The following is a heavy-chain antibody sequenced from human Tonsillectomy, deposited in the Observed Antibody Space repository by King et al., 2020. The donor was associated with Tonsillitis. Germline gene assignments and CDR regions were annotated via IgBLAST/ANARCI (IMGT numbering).Heavy chain of an antibody. V-gene: IGHV3-7*01. CDR3: ASDIVVVVTATPTFDC. Sequence: VQLVESGGGLVQPGGSLRLSCAASGFTFSSYWMSWVRQAPGKGLEWVANIKQDGSEKYYVDSVKGRFTISRDNAKNSLYLQMNSLRAEDTAVYYCASDIVVVVTATPTFDCWGQGTLVTVSS. CDR1: GFTFSSYW. CDR2: IKQDGSEK. D-gene: IGHD2-15*01. J-gene: IGHJ4*02.